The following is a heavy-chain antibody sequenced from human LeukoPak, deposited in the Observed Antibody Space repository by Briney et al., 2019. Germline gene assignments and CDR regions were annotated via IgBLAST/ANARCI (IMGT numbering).Heavy chain of an antibody. J-gene: IGHJ4*02. Sequence: GGSLKLSCAASGLTFSGSAMHWVRQASGKGLEWVGRIRSKANSYATAYAASVKGRFTISRDDSKNTAYLQMNSLKTEDTAVYYCTREHSSSWSGYWGQGTLVTVSS. CDR3: TREHSSSWSGY. V-gene: IGHV3-73*01. D-gene: IGHD6-13*01. CDR1: GLTFSGSA. CDR2: IRSKANSYAT.